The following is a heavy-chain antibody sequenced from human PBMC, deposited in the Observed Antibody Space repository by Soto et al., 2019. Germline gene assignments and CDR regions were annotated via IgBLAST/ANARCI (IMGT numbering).Heavy chain of an antibody. Sequence: ASVKVSCKASGYTFTGYYLHWVRQAPGQGLEWMGWINPNSGGTNYAQKFQGWVTMTRDTSISTAYMELSRLRSDDTAVYYCARARVDTAMVTFPYYYYYYGMDVWGQGTTVTVSS. CDR1: GYTFTGYY. D-gene: IGHD5-18*01. CDR3: ARARVDTAMVTFPYYYYYYGMDV. CDR2: INPNSGGT. J-gene: IGHJ6*02. V-gene: IGHV1-2*04.